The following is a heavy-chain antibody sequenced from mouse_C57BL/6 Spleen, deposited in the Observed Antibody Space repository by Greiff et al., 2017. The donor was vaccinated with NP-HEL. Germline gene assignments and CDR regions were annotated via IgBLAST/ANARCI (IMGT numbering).Heavy chain of an antibody. Sequence: VQLQQPGAELVKPGASVKMSCKASGYTFTSYWITWVKQRPGQGLEWIGDIYPGSGSTNYNEKFKSKATLTVDTSSSTAYMQLSSLTSEDSAVYYCARWGYGSSQYYFDYWGQGTTLTVSS. J-gene: IGHJ2*01. CDR1: GYTFTSYW. CDR3: ARWGYGSSQYYFDY. CDR2: IYPGSGST. V-gene: IGHV1-55*01. D-gene: IGHD1-1*01.